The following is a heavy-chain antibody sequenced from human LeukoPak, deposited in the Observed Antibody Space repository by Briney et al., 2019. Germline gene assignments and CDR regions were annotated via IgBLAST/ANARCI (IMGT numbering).Heavy chain of an antibody. J-gene: IGHJ6*02. CDR2: INPNSGGT. CDR3: ARVGVNWNRDYPYYYYGMDV. CDR1: GYTFTGYY. Sequence: PGASVKVSCKASGYTFTGYYMHWVRQAPGQGLEWMGWINPNSGGTNYAQKFQGRVTMTRDTSISAAYMELSRLRSDDTAVYYCARVGVNWNRDYPYYYYGMDVWGQGTTVTVSS. V-gene: IGHV1-2*02. D-gene: IGHD1-20*01.